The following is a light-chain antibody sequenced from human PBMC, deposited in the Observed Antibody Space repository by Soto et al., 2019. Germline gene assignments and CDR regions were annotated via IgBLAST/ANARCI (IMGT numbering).Light chain of an antibody. CDR3: LQYNGYYRT. CDR2: DAS. V-gene: IGKV1-5*01. Sequence: DIQMTQSPSTLSASVGDTVTITCRASQTISGWLAWYQQRPGKAPNLLIFDASTLESGVPSRFSGSGSGTTFTLTISGLQSDDFATYYCLQYNGYYRTFGQGTKVEIK. CDR1: QTISGW. J-gene: IGKJ1*01.